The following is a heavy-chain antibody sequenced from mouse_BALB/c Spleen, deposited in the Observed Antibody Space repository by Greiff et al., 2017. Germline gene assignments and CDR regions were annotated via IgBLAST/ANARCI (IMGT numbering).Heavy chain of an antibody. CDR1: GFSLSTSGMG. V-gene: IGHV8-12*01. J-gene: IGHJ3*01. D-gene: IGHD2-3*01. Sequence: QVTLNVSGPGILQPSQTLSLTCSFSGFSLSTSGMGVSWIRQPSGKGLEWLAHIYWDDDKRYNPSLKSRLTISKDTSRNQVFLKITSVDTADTATYYCARSERDDGYYGGFAYWGQGTLVTVSA. CDR3: ARSERDDGYYGGFAY. CDR2: IYWDDDK.